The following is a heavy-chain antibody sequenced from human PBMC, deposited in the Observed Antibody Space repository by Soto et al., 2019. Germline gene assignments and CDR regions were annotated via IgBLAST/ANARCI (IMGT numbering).Heavy chain of an antibody. J-gene: IGHJ5*02. D-gene: IGHD3-22*01. CDR2: IIPIFGTA. V-gene: IGHV1-69*06. CDR1: GGTFSSYA. Sequence: SVKVSCKASGGTFSSYAISWVRQAPGQGLEWMGGIIPIFGTANYAQKFQGRVTITADKSTSTAYMELSSLRSEDTAVYYCARKLAPHDSSGYYSNLFDPWGQGSLVIVSS. CDR3: ARKLAPHDSSGYYSNLFDP.